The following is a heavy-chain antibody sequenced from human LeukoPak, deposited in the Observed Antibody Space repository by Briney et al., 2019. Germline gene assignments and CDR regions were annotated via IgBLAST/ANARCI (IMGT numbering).Heavy chain of an antibody. V-gene: IGHV3-15*01. CDR3: TTVISNDMVRGDTGPGEDSSGYYYPTY. CDR2: IKSKTDGGTT. D-gene: IGHD3-22*01. J-gene: IGHJ4*02. CDR1: GLTFSNAW. Sequence: GGSLRLSCAASGLTFSNAWMSWVRQAPGKGLEWVGRIKSKTDGGTTDYAAPVKGRFTISRDDSKNTLYLQMNSLKTEDTAVYYCTTVISNDMVRGDTGPGEDSSGYYYPTYWGQGTLVTVSS.